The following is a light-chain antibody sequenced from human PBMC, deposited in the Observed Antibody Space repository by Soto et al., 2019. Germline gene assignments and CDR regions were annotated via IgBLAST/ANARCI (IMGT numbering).Light chain of an antibody. J-gene: IGKJ1*01. CDR1: QSVLYSTKNKNY. V-gene: IGKV4-1*01. CDR2: WAS. Sequence: DIVMTQSPDSLAVSLGERSTINCKSSQSVLYSTKNKNYLAWYQQKPGQPPKLLIYWASTRESGVPDRFSGRGSGTDFTLSITSLQAEDVEVYYCQQYYSTPPTFGQGTKVEVK. CDR3: QQYYSTPPT.